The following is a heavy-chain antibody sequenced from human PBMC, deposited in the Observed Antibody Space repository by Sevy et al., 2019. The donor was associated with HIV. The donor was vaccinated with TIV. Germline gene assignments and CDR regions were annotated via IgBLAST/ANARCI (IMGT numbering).Heavy chain of an antibody. Sequence: GGSLRLSCAASGFTFSPYWMTWVRQAPGKGLEWVANIRPDGSDKYYVDSVKGRFTISRDNAKNPLYLQMNSLRADDKAFVYWWGGVGVDCLGQGALVTVSS. D-gene: IGHD3-16*01. V-gene: IGHV3-7*01. CDR2: IRPDGSDK. CDR1: GFTFSPYW. J-gene: IGHJ4*01. CDR3: WGGVGVDC.